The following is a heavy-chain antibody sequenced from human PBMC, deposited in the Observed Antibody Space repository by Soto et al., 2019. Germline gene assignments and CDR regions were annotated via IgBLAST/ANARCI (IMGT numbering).Heavy chain of an antibody. Sequence: SETLSLTCTVSGGSISSGGYYWSWIRQHPGKGLEWIGYIYYSGSTYYNPSLKSRVTISVDTSKNQFSLKLSSVTAADTAVYYCARRGKRFWSGKNYYMDVWGKGTTVTVSS. CDR3: ARRGKRFWSGKNYYMDV. CDR1: GGSISSGGYY. J-gene: IGHJ6*03. V-gene: IGHV4-31*03. D-gene: IGHD3-3*01. CDR2: IYYSGST.